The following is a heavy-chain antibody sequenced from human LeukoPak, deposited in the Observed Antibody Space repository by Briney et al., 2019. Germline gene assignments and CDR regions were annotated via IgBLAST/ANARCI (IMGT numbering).Heavy chain of an antibody. V-gene: IGHV4-59*12. CDR2: IYYSGST. CDR1: GGSISSYY. D-gene: IGHD6-19*01. J-gene: IGHJ4*02. Sequence: SETLSLTCTVSGGSISSYYRSWIRQPPGKGLEWIGYIYYSGSTNYNPSLKSRVTISVDTSKNQFSLKLSSVTAADTAVYYCARVEAVAGTDYWGQGTLVTVSS. CDR3: ARVEAVAGTDY.